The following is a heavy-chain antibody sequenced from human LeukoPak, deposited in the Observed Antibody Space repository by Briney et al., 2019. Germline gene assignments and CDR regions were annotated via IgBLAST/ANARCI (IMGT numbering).Heavy chain of an antibody. V-gene: IGHV3-23*01. J-gene: IGHJ4*02. D-gene: IGHD6-13*01. CDR2: ISGSGGDT. Sequence: PGGSLRLSCAASGFTFSSYAMTWVRQAPGKGLEWVSHISGSGGDTYYADSMKGRFTISRDNSKNTLYLQMNSLRAEDTAVYYCATSSSWTYWGQGTLVTVSS. CDR3: ATSSSWTY. CDR1: GFTFSSYA.